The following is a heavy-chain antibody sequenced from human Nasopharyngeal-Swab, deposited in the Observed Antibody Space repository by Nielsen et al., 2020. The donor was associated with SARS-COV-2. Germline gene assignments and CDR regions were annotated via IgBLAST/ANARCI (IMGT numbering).Heavy chain of an antibody. CDR2: IFYSGST. V-gene: IGHV4-39*01. CDR3: ARIPSLYSGSAPFDY. Sequence: SETLSLTCTVSGGSIGSSSYYWSWIRQPPGKGLEWIGSIFYSGSTYYNPSLKSRVTISVDTSKNQFSLRLSSVTAADTAVYYCARIPSLYSGSAPFDYWGRGTLVTVSS. CDR1: GGSIGSSSYY. D-gene: IGHD1-26*01. J-gene: IGHJ4*02.